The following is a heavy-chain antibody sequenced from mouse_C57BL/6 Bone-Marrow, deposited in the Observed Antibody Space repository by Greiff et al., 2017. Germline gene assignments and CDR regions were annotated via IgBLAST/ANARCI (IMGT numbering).Heavy chain of an antibody. CDR1: GYSITSGYY. Sequence: EESGPGLVKPSQSLSLTCSVTGYSITSGYYRNWIRQFPGNKLEWMGYISYDGSNNYNPSLKNRISITRDTSKNQFFLKLNSVTTEDTATYYCARRIYYYPYYFDYWGQGTTLTVSS. CDR3: ARRIYYYPYYFDY. D-gene: IGHD1-1*02. V-gene: IGHV3-6*01. J-gene: IGHJ2*01. CDR2: ISYDGSN.